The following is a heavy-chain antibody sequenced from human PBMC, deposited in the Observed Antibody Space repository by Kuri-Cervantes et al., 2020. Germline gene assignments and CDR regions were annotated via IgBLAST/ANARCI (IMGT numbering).Heavy chain of an antibody. CDR2: ISGSGGST. D-gene: IGHD3-3*01. J-gene: IGHJ4*02. CDR3: ARSTWIDFWSGYRAGIDY. Sequence: GGSLRLSCAASGFTFSNAWMSWVRQAPGKGLEWVSAISGSGGSTYYADSVKGRFTISRDNSKNTLYLQRNSLRAEDTAVYYCARSTWIDFWSGYRAGIDYWGQETLVTVSS. V-gene: IGHV3-23*01. CDR1: GFTFSNAW.